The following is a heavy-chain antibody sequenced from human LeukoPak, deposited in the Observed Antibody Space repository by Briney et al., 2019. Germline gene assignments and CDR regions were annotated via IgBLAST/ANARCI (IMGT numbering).Heavy chain of an antibody. V-gene: IGHV1-46*01. CDR3: ARDLIVDTVMGLFDY. Sequence: ASVKVSCKAFGYTFTSHYMHWVRQAPGQGLEWMGILNPSGGRTTYAQKFKGRVTMTRDTSTSTVYMELSSLRSEDTAVYYCARDLIVDTVMGLFDYWGQGTLVTDSS. CDR1: GYTFTSHY. J-gene: IGHJ4*02. CDR2: LNPSGGRT. D-gene: IGHD5-18*01.